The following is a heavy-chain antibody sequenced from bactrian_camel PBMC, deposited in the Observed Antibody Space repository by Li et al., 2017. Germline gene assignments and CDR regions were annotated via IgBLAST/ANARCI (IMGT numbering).Heavy chain of an antibody. CDR3: APAGPRYGNYQYGCLRPDFRY. Sequence: VQLVESGGGSVQPGGSLRLSCAASGLTGRTCCMSWFRQAPGSEYELVSTISGDGYTDFADPVKGRFTISQDNAKNTMYLQMNSLKPEDTATYYCAPAGPRYGNYQYGCLRPDFRYWGQGTQVTVS. CDR1: GLTGRTCC. D-gene: IGHD6*01. J-gene: IGHJ6*01. V-gene: IGHV3S67*01. CDR2: ISGDGYT.